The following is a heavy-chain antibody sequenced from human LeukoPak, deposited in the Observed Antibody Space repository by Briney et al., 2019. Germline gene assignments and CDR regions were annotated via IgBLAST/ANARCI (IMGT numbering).Heavy chain of an antibody. CDR3: ARGNYDGYYFDY. D-gene: IGHD4-23*01. Sequence: GASVKVSCKASGYTFTSYDINWVRQATGQGLEWMGWMNPNSGNTGYAQKFQGRVTMTRNTSISTAYMELSSLTSEDTAVYYCARGNYDGYYFDYRGQGTLVTVSS. CDR1: GYTFTSYD. V-gene: IGHV1-8*01. CDR2: MNPNSGNT. J-gene: IGHJ4*02.